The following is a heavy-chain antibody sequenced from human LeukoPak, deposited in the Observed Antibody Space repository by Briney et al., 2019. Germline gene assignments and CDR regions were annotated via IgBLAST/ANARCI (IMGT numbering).Heavy chain of an antibody. Sequence: SETLSLTCAVSGGSINSNSYYWGWIRQPPGKGLEWIGSIYYSGITYYNPSLKSRVTISLDTSKNQFSLELSSVTAADTAVYYCARGRSLYSSPLPFDYWGQGTLVTVSS. CDR3: ARGRSLYSSPLPFDY. CDR2: IYYSGIT. CDR1: GGSINSNSYY. J-gene: IGHJ4*02. D-gene: IGHD6-13*01. V-gene: IGHV4-39*07.